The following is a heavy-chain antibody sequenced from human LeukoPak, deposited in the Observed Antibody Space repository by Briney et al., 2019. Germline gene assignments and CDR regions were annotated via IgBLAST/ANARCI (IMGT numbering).Heavy chain of an antibody. CDR2: IYYSGST. J-gene: IGHJ5*02. CDR3: ARGAPICSSTSCLFGP. V-gene: IGHV4-59*01. D-gene: IGHD2-2*01. Sequence: PSETLSLTCTVSGGSISSYYWSWIRQPPGKGLEWIGYIYYSGSTNYNPSLRSRVTISVDTSKNQFSLKLTSVTAADTAVYYCARGAPICSSTSCLFGPWGQGTLVTVSS. CDR1: GGSISSYY.